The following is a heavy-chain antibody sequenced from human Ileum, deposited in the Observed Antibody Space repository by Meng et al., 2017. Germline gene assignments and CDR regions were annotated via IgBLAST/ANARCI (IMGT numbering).Heavy chain of an antibody. CDR3: GRDLSGEFDY. CDR2: TNEDGSHV. CDR1: GFTFSNYW. V-gene: IGHV3-74*01. D-gene: IGHD3-10*01. Sequence: EVQLVESGGGSVQPGGSLRLSCAASGFTFSNYWMHWVRQAPGKGLVWVSRTNEDGSHVNYADSVRGRFTISRDNAENTLYLQMNSLRAEDTAVYYCGRDLSGEFDYWGQGILVTVSS. J-gene: IGHJ4*02.